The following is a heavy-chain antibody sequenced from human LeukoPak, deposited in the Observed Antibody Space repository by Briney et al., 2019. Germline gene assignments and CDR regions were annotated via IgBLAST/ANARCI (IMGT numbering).Heavy chain of an antibody. D-gene: IGHD2-15*01. V-gene: IGHV1-2*02. CDR1: GYTFIGHY. CDR2: INPNGSGT. Sequence: ASVKVSCKASGYTFIGHYIHWVRQAPGLGLEWMGWINPNGSGTTYAQKFQGRVTMTRDTSSSTVYMELRRLRYDDTAVYYCARGLWTGGSPYFDSWGQGSLVTVSS. J-gene: IGHJ4*02. CDR3: ARGLWTGGSPYFDS.